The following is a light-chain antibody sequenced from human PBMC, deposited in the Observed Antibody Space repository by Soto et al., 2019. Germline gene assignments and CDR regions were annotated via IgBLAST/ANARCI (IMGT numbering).Light chain of an antibody. CDR1: RTDVADGYDY. V-gene: IGLV2-14*03. CDR3: TSYTSSTPFYG. Sequence: QSALTQPASVSGSPGQSIAISCTGVRTDVADGYDYVSWYQQHPGQAPQLIIYDVSNRPSGVSVRFSGSKSGNTASLTISGLQAEDEAEYYCTSYTSSTPFYGFGTGTKVTV. CDR2: DVS. J-gene: IGLJ1*01.